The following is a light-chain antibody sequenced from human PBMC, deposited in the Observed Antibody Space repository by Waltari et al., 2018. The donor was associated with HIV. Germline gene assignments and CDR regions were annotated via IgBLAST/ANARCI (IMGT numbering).Light chain of an antibody. CDR1: SSDIGAYNY. V-gene: IGLV2-8*01. Sequence: QSALTQPPSASGSPGQSVTISCTGTSSDIGAYNYVSWFQQHPGKAPKLMIFDGSKRPSVVPARFSGSKSGNTASLTVSGLQAEDEADYYCASHAGSKDVFGGGTKLTVL. CDR2: DGS. CDR3: ASHAGSKDV. J-gene: IGLJ2*01.